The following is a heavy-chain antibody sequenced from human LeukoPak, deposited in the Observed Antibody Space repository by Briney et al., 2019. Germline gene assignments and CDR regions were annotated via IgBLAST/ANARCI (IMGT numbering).Heavy chain of an antibody. D-gene: IGHD4-23*01. CDR3: VRTNYGGNPLKNYYYYMDV. V-gene: IGHV3-48*03. CDR2: IRSRGSTI. Sequence: GGSLRLSCAASGFTFSSYEMNWVRQAPGKGLEWASYIRSRGSTIYYADSVKGQFTISRDNAKNSLYLQMNCLRAEDTAVYYCVRTNYGGNPLKNYYYYMDVWGKGTTVTVSS. CDR1: GFTFSSYE. J-gene: IGHJ6*03.